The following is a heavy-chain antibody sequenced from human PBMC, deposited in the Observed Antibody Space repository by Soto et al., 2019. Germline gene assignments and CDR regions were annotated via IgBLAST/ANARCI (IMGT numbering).Heavy chain of an antibody. Sequence: QVQLQQWGAGLLKPSETLSLTCAVYGGSFSGYYWSWIRQPPGKGLEWIGEINHSGSASYTPSLKSRVTISVDASKKQFSLKLSSVTAADTAVYYCARGHVVYRYSDWFSWGQGTLVSVSS. V-gene: IGHV4-34*01. CDR2: INHSGSA. CDR1: GGSFSGYY. D-gene: IGHD3-9*01. CDR3: ARGHVVYRYSDWFS. J-gene: IGHJ5*02.